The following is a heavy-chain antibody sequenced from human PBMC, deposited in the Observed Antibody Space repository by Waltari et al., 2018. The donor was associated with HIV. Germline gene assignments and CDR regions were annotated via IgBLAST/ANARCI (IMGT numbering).Heavy chain of an antibody. Sequence: EVRLVESGGGPVQPGGSLRLSCAVSGFTISLYNMNWVRQTPGKGLGWFAYIIGDSKKKYDADSVKGRFIISKDNGQNFLHLQMDRLSVDDSAKYFCAREVTSSKVMNYWGQGTPVIVSS. D-gene: IGHD2-21*02. CDR2: IIGDSKKK. CDR1: GFTISLYN. V-gene: IGHV3-48*03. J-gene: IGHJ4*02. CDR3: AREVTSSKVMNY.